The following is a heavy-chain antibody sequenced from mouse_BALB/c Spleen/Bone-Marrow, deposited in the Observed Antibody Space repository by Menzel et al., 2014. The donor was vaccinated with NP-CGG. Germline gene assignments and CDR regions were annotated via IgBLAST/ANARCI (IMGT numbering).Heavy chain of an antibody. CDR3: ARPPYYYGSSYDAMDY. J-gene: IGHJ4*01. CDR1: GYTFTSYW. D-gene: IGHD1-1*01. CDR2: INPSTGYT. Sequence: VQLQQSGAELAKPGASVKMSCKASGYTFTSYWMHWVKQRPGQGLEWIGYINPSTGYTEYNQKFKDKATLTADKSFSTAYMQLSSLTSKGSAVYYCARPPYYYGSSYDAMDYWGQGTSVTVSS. V-gene: IGHV1-7*01.